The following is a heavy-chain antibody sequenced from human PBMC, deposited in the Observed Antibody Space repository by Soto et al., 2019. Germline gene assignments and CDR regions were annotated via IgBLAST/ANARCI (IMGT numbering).Heavy chain of an antibody. CDR2: VYYSGYT. CDR1: RGSISTYY. CDR3: ARSNGFYYDWFDP. Sequence: QVQLQESGPGLVKPSETLSLTCTISRGSISTYYWSWIRQTPGKELEWIGYVYYSGYTNYNPSLKNRGTISVDTSKNQFSLKLTSVTAADTDVYYCARSNGFYYDWFDPWGQGTLVTVSS. V-gene: IGHV4-59*01. D-gene: IGHD3-22*01. J-gene: IGHJ5*02.